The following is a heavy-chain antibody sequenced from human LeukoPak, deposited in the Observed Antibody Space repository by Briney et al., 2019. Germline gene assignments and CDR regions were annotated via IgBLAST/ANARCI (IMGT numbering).Heavy chain of an antibody. V-gene: IGHV4-34*01. Sequence: SETLSLTCAVYGGSFSGYYWSWIRQPPGKGLEWIGEINHSGSTNYNPSLKSRVTISVDTSKNQFSLKLSSVTAADTAVYYCARVRKSLPTPRKTGGDYFDYWGQGTLVTVSS. D-gene: IGHD2-8*02. CDR1: GGSFSGYY. J-gene: IGHJ4*02. CDR3: ARVRKSLPTPRKTGGDYFDY. CDR2: INHSGST.